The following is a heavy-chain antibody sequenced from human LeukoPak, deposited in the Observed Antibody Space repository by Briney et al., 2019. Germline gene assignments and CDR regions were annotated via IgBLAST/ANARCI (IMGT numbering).Heavy chain of an antibody. Sequence: PGGSLRLSCAASGFTVSSNYMSWVRQAPGKGLEWVSVIYSGGSTYYADSVKGRSTISRDNSKNTLYLQMNSLRAEDTAVYYCASQLYSSGWYYFDYWGQGTLVTVSS. V-gene: IGHV3-66*04. D-gene: IGHD6-19*01. CDR2: IYSGGST. J-gene: IGHJ4*02. CDR1: GFTVSSNY. CDR3: ASQLYSSGWYYFDY.